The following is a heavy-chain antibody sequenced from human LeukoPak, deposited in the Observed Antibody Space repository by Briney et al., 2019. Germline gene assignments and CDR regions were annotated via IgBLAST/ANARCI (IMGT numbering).Heavy chain of an antibody. D-gene: IGHD6-19*01. V-gene: IGHV3-30*04. CDR1: GFTFSSYA. Sequence: GALRLSCAASGFTFSSYAMHWVRQAPGKGLEWVAVISYDGSNKYYADSVKGRFTISRDNSKNTLYLQMNSLRAEDTAVYYCAKDPYAVAGIPDYWGQGTLVTVSS. CDR2: ISYDGSNK. J-gene: IGHJ4*02. CDR3: AKDPYAVAGIPDY.